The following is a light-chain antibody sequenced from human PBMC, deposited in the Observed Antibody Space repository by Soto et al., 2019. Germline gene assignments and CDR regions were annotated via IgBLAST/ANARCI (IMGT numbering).Light chain of an antibody. CDR1: QNLLHSNGYNY. V-gene: IGKV2-28*01. J-gene: IGKJ4*01. CDR2: LGS. Sequence: DIVMTQSPLSLPVTPGEPASISCRSSQNLLHSNGYNYLDWYLQKPEQSPQLLIFLGSNRASGVPDRFSGSGSGTDFTLKISRVEAEDVGVYYCIQSLQTPLTFGGGTKVESK. CDR3: IQSLQTPLT.